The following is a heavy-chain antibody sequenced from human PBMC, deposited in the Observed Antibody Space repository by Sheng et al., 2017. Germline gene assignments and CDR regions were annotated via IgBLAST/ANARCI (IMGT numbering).Heavy chain of an antibody. D-gene: IGHD5-12*01. Sequence: EVQLVESGGGLVQPGGTLRLSCAASGFTFSSYGMSWVRQAPGKGLEWVSAISGSGGSTYYADSVKGRFTISRDNSKNTLYLQMNSLRAEDTAVYYCAKDRSREDSGYDYWFDPWGQGTLVTVS. CDR1: GFTFSSYG. CDR3: AKDRSREDSGYDYWFDP. J-gene: IGHJ5*02. CDR2: ISGSGGST. V-gene: IGHV3-23*04.